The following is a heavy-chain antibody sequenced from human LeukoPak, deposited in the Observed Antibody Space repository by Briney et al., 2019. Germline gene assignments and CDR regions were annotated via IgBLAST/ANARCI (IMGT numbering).Heavy chain of an antibody. CDR1: GFTFSSYG. J-gene: IGHJ4*02. V-gene: IGHV3-30*02. CDR3: AKNPGGYGGNSNLDY. Sequence: RPGGSLRLSCAASGFTFSSYGMHWVRQAPGKGLEWVAFIRYDGSNKYYADSVKGRFTISRDNSKNTLYLQMNSLIVEDTAVYYCAKNPGGYGGNSNLDYWGQGTLVTVSS. D-gene: IGHD4-23*01. CDR2: IRYDGSNK.